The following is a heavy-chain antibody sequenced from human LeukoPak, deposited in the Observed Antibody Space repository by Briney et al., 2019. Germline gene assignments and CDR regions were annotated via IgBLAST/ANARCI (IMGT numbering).Heavy chain of an antibody. CDR2: IYHSGST. CDR3: ARVAVGFATLVDY. CDR1: GGSISSGGYY. J-gene: IGHJ4*02. D-gene: IGHD1-26*01. Sequence: SETLSLTCTVSGGSISSGGYYWSRIRQPPGKGLEWIGYIYHSGSTYYNPSLKSRVTISVDRSKNQFSLKLSSVTAADTAVYYCARVAVGFATLVDYWGQGTLVTVSS. V-gene: IGHV4-30-2*01.